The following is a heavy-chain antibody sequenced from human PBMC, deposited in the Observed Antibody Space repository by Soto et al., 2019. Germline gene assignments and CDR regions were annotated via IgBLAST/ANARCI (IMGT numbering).Heavy chain of an antibody. CDR2: ISSSSSYT. V-gene: IGHV3-21*01. CDR3: ASLGXYCSGGSCYPDYYGLDV. D-gene: IGHD2-15*01. Sequence: PGGSLRLSCAASGLTFRSYTMNWVRQAPGKGLEWVSSISSSSSYTYYAHSVKGRFTISRDNAKNSLSLQMNSLRAEDTAVYYCASLGXYCSGGSCYPDYYGLDVWGQGTTVTVSS. CDR1: GLTFRSYT. J-gene: IGHJ6*02.